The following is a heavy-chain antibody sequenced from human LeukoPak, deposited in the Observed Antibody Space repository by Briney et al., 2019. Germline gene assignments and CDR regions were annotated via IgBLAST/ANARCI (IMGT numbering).Heavy chain of an antibody. CDR1: GGSFSDYY. Sequence: AETLSLTCAIYGGSFSDYYWSWIRQPPGKGLEWIGEINHSGSTNYNPSLTSRVPMSVDTSKNQFSLKLSSVTAADTAVYYCARGPPRDFGTSGFYYNYWGQGTRVTVSS. J-gene: IGHJ4*02. D-gene: IGHD3-22*01. CDR3: ARGPPRDFGTSGFYYNY. CDR2: INHSGST. V-gene: IGHV4-34*01.